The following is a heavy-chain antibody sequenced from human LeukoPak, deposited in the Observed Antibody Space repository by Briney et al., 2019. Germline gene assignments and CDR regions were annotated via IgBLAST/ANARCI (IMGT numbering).Heavy chain of an antibody. J-gene: IGHJ4*02. CDR2: ISSSGGSI. CDR1: GFTFNDYY. Sequence: PGGSLRLSCAASGFTFNDYYMSWIRQAPGKGLEWVSYISSSGGSINYADSVKGRFTISRDNAKNSLYLQMNSLRAEDTAVHYCARGRTYSSSWPFDYWGQGTLVTVSS. V-gene: IGHV3-11*04. D-gene: IGHD6-13*01. CDR3: ARGRTYSSSWPFDY.